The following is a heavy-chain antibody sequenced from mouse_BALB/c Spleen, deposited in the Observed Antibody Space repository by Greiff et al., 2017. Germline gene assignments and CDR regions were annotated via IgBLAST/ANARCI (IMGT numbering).Heavy chain of an antibody. CDR2: IDPANGNT. Sequence: EVQLQESGAELVKPGASVKLSCTASGFNIKDTYMHWVKQRPEQGLEWIGRIDPANGNTKYDPKFQGKATITADTSSNTAYLQLSSLTSEDTAVYYCALDSSCYVFAYWGQGTLVTVSA. D-gene: IGHD3-2*01. V-gene: IGHV14-3*02. CDR1: GFNIKDTY. CDR3: ALDSSCYVFAY. J-gene: IGHJ3*01.